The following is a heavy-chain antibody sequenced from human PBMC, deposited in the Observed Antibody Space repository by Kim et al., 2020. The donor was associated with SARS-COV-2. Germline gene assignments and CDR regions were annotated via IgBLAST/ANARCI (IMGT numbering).Heavy chain of an antibody. J-gene: IGHJ4*02. V-gene: IGHV3-23*01. Sequence: GGSLRLSCAASGFTFSSYAMSWVRQAPGKGLEWVSVISSSGVSTYYADSVKGRFTISRDNSKNTLYLQMNSLRAEDTAVYYCARQGIGRYCSGGSCYFFDYWDQGTLVTVSS. CDR3: ARQGIGRYCSGGSCYFFDY. CDR2: ISSSGVST. D-gene: IGHD2-15*01. CDR1: GFTFSSYA.